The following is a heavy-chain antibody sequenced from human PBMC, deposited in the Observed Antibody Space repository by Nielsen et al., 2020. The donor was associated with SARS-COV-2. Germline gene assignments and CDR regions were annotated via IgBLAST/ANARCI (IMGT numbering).Heavy chain of an antibody. V-gene: IGHV4-34*01. CDR3: ARGPPSGDFKYYYYYYYMDV. J-gene: IGHJ6*03. Sequence: SETLSLTCAVYGGSFSGYYWSWIRQPPGKGLEWIGEINHSGSTNYNPSLKSRVTISVDTSKNQFSLKLSSVTAADTAVYYCARGPPSGDFKYYYYYYYMDVWGKGTTVTVSS. CDR2: INHSGST. D-gene: IGHD4-17*01. CDR1: GGSFSGYY.